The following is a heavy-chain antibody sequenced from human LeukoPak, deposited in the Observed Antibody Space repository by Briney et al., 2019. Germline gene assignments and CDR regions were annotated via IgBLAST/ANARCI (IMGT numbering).Heavy chain of an antibody. V-gene: IGHV3-48*03. CDR3: ARDARKGRAFDI. CDR2: ISSSGSTI. D-gene: IGHD1-26*01. CDR1: GFTFSFYE. J-gene: IGHJ3*02. Sequence: PGGSLRLSCAASGFTFSFYEMNWVRQAPGKGLEWVSYISSSGSTIYYADSVKGRFTISRDNAKNSLYLQMNSLRAEDTAVYYCARDARKGRAFDIWGQGTMVTVSS.